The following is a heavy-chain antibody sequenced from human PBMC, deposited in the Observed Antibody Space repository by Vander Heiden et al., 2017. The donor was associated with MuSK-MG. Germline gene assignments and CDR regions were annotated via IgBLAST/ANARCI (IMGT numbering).Heavy chain of an antibody. Sequence: QVQLVQAGTEVKKPGAPVKISCKASGYTFTTYYMDWVRQAPGQGLEWMGIINPSGGSTSYAQKFQGRVTMTRDTSTSTVYMELSSLKSEDTAVYYCATTATVEDYWGQGTPVTVSS. J-gene: IGHJ4*02. D-gene: IGHD4-17*01. V-gene: IGHV1-46*01. CDR3: ATTATVEDY. CDR2: INPSGGST. CDR1: GYTFTTYY.